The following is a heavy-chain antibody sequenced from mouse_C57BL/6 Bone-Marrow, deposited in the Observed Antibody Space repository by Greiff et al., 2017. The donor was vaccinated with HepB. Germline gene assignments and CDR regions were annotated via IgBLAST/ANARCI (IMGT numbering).Heavy chain of an antibody. CDR1: GYTFTTYP. V-gene: IGHV1-47*01. Sequence: VQLQQSGTVLARPGASVKMSCKASGYTFTTYPIEWMKQNHGKSLEWIGNFHPYNDDTKYNEKFKGKATLTVEKASSTVYFELSRLTSDDSAVYDCAMGRDGYYDYWGQGTTLTVSS. J-gene: IGHJ2*01. CDR3: AMGRDGYYDY. D-gene: IGHD2-3*01. CDR2: FHPYNDDT.